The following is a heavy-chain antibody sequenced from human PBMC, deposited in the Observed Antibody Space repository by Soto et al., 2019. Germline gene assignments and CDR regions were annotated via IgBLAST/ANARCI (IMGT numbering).Heavy chain of an antibody. D-gene: IGHD3-10*01. J-gene: IGHJ6*04. V-gene: IGHV1-8*01. CDR1: GYTFTSYD. CDR3: ASGMDLSNLVRGVIIPLDV. Sequence: VSVKVSCKASGYTFTSYDSNWVRQATGQGLEWMGWMNPNSGNTGYAQKFQGRVTMTRNTSISTAYMELSSLRSEDTAVYYCASGMDLSNLVRGVIIPLDVWGKGTTVTVSS. CDR2: MNPNSGNT.